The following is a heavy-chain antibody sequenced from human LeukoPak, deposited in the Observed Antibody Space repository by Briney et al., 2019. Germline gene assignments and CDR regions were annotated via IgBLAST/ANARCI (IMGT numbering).Heavy chain of an antibody. D-gene: IGHD3-22*01. CDR3: ARDGLYDSSGYYMDS. Sequence: PSDPLSLTCTLSGGAISSYHWSWIRHSPGEGREWIGYIYHSGGTKYNPSLMSRVTISVDRAQTQFSLSLSSVTAAATAVYYCARDGLYDSSGYYMDSWGQGTLVIVSS. CDR1: GGAISSYH. J-gene: IGHJ4*02. V-gene: IGHV4-59*01. CDR2: IYHSGGT.